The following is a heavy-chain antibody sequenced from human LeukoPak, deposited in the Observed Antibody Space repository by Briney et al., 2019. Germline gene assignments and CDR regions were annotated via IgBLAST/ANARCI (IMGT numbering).Heavy chain of an antibody. D-gene: IGHD3-16*01. CDR2: IYSGGST. V-gene: IGHV3-53*01. CDR3: AKSPSYYVFGGVFSPPFFDY. CDR1: GFTVSSNY. Sequence: PGGSLRLSCAASGFTVSSNYMSWVRQAPGKGLEWVSVIYSGGSTYYADSVKGRFTISRDNSKNTLYLQMNSLRAEDTAVYYCAKSPSYYVFGGVFSPPFFDYGGQGPLVTVPS. J-gene: IGHJ4*02.